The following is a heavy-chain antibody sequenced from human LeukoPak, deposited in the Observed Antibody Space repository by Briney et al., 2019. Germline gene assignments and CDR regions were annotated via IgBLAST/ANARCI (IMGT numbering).Heavy chain of an antibody. CDR2: IYYSGST. V-gene: IGHV4-61*05. J-gene: IGHJ4*02. CDR1: GGSISSSSYY. Sequence: SETLSLTCTVSGGSISSSSYYWSWIRQPPGKGLEWIGYIYYSGSTNYNPSLKSRVTISVDTSKNQFSLKLSSVTAADTAVYYCARLGGSYYHFDYWGQGTLVTVSS. CDR3: ARLGGSYYHFDY. D-gene: IGHD1-26*01.